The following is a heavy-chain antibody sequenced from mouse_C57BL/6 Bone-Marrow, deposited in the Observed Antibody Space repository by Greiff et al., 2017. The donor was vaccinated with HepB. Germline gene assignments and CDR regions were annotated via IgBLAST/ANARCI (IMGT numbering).Heavy chain of an antibody. CDR3: ARLSNWFAY. V-gene: IGHV1-59*01. Sequence: VKLQQPGAELVRPGTSVKLSCKASGYTFTSYWMHWVKQRPGQGLEWIGVIDPSDSYTNYNQKFKGKATLTVDTSSSTAYMQLSSLTSEDSAVYYCARLSNWFAYWGQGTLVTVSA. CDR2: IDPSDSYT. J-gene: IGHJ3*01. CDR1: GYTFTSYW.